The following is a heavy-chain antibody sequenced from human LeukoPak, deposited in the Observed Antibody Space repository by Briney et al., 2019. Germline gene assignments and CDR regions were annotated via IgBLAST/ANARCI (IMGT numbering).Heavy chain of an antibody. D-gene: IGHD1-26*01. CDR1: GFTFAYYW. CDR3: VRAGWELDY. J-gene: IGHJ4*02. V-gene: IGHV3-7*01. CDR2: IKEDGTRK. Sequence: EGSLRLSCAASGFTFAYYWMAWVRQAPGRGLEWVASIKEDGTRKYYVDSVKGRFTISKDDAKNALFLQMDSLRVEDTAIYYCVRAGWELDYWGQGTLVTVSS.